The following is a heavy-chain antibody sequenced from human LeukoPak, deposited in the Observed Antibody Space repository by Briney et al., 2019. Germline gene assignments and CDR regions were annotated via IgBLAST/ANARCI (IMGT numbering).Heavy chain of an antibody. D-gene: IGHD6-13*01. V-gene: IGHV3-30*04. CDR2: ISYDGSNK. Sequence: GGSLRLSCAASGFTFSSYAMHWVRQAPGKGLEWVAVISYDGSNKYYADSVKGRFTISGDNSKNTLYRQMNSLRAEDTAVYYCARAIAAAGKDYWGQGTLITVSS. CDR3: ARAIAAAGKDY. J-gene: IGHJ4*02. CDR1: GFTFSSYA.